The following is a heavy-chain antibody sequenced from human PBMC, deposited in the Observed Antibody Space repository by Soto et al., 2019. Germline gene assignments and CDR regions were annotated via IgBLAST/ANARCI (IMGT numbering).Heavy chain of an antibody. Sequence: SETLSLTCTVSGGSISSGDYYWSWIRQPPWKGLEWIGYIYYSGSTYYNPSLKSRVTISVDTSKNQFSLKLSSVTAADTAVYYCARAAFGESIYYYYGMDVWGQGXTVTVYS. V-gene: IGHV4-30-4*01. CDR2: IYYSGST. CDR1: GGSISSGDYY. J-gene: IGHJ6*02. CDR3: ARAAFGESIYYYYGMDV. D-gene: IGHD3-10*01.